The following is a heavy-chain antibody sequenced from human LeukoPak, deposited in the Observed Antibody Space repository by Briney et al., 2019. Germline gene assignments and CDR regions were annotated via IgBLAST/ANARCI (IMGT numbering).Heavy chain of an antibody. CDR3: ARDLGRSPWYYYGMDV. V-gene: IGHV1-46*01. CDR2: INPTGGST. D-gene: IGHD3-16*01. J-gene: IGHJ6*02. CDR1: GYTFPSYF. Sequence: GASVKVSCKASGYTFPSYFMHWVRQAPGQGLEWMGIINPTGGSTTYAQKFQGRVTMTRDTSTSTVYMELSSLRAEDTAVYYCARDLGRSPWYYYGMDVWGQGTTVTVSS.